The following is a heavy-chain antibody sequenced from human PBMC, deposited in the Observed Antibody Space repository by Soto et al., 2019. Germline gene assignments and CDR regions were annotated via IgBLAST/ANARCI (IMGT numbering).Heavy chain of an antibody. CDR2: IITYNGNT. V-gene: IGHV1-18*01. CDR1: GYTFSSYA. CDR3: ARTGPPVDY. J-gene: IGHJ4*02. Sequence: QVQLVQSGAEVKKPGASVKVSCKASGYTFSSYAISWVRQAPGQGLEWMGWIITYNGNTNYAQKLQGRVTITTDTSTASAYMDLGSVRSEDTAVYYCARTGPPVDYWGQGTLVTVSS.